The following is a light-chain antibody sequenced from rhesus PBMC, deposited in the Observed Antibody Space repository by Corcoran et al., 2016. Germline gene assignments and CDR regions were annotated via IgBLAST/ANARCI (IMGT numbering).Light chain of an antibody. CDR3: QQGNSNPWT. CDR2: YAN. V-gene: IGKV1-32*02. Sequence: DIQMSQSPSSLSASVGDRVTITCRASQGISSYLNWYQQKPGKAPKLLIYYANSLASGVPSRFSGSGYGTEFTLTISSLQPEDFATYYCQQGNSNPWTFGQGTKVEIK. J-gene: IGKJ1*01. CDR1: QGISSY.